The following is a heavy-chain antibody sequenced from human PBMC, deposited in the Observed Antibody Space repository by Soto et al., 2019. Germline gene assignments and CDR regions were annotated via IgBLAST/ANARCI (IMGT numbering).Heavy chain of an antibody. V-gene: IGHV3-23*01. CDR1: GFPSSNYA. J-gene: IGHJ4*02. D-gene: IGHD2-21*02. Sequence: PGGSLRLSCAASGFPSSNYAMNWVRQAPGKGLEWVSAISGSGGSTYYADSVKGRFTISRDNSKNTLYLQMNSLRAEDTAVYYCAKAGLTVVTPFDYWGQGTLVTVSS. CDR3: AKAGLTVVTPFDY. CDR2: ISGSGGST.